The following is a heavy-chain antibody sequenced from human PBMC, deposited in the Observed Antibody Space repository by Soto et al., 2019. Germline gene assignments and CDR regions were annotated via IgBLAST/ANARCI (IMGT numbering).Heavy chain of an antibody. V-gene: IGHV1-69*02. CDR2: IVPILGIG. J-gene: IGHJ3*02. CDR1: GGTFSSYT. CDR3: AREIAVAGKTSDVFDI. Sequence: QVQLVQSGAEVKKPGSSVKVSCKASGGTFSSYTFSWVRQAPGQGLEWMGRIVPILGIGNYAQKFQGSVTINADKSTSTAYMELSSLRSEDAAVYYCAREIAVAGKTSDVFDIWGQGTMVTVSS. D-gene: IGHD6-19*01.